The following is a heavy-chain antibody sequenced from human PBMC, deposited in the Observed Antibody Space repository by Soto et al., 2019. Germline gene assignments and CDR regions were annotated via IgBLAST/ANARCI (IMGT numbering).Heavy chain of an antibody. Sequence: SETLSVTCTVSGGSISSYYWSWIRQPPGKGLEWIGYIYYSGSTNYNPSLKSRVTISVDTSKNQFSLKLSSVTAADTAVYYCARASRVGYCSGGSCYYYYYRMDVWGQVTTVT. CDR1: GGSISSYY. V-gene: IGHV4-59*01. CDR3: ARASRVGYCSGGSCYYYYYRMDV. CDR2: IYYSGST. J-gene: IGHJ6*02. D-gene: IGHD2-15*01.